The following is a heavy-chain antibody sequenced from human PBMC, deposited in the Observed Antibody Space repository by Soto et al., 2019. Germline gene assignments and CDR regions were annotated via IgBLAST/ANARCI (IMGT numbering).Heavy chain of an antibody. CDR1: GYTFTNYY. J-gene: IGHJ6*02. CDR3: AREGGGSYPATDYGMDV. D-gene: IGHD1-26*01. V-gene: IGHV1-46*01. CDR2: INPSGGSTTYT. Sequence: QVQLVQSGAEVKKPGASVNVSCKASGYTFTNYYVHWVRQAPGQGLEWMGVINPSGGSTTYTSYAQKSQGSVTMTRDTSPSTVYMELSSLRSEDTAVYYCAREGGGSYPATDYGMDVWGQGTTVTVSS.